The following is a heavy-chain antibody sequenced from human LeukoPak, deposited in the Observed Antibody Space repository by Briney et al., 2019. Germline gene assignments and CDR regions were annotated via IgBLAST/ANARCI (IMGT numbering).Heavy chain of an antibody. D-gene: IGHD3-10*01. Sequence: ASVKVSCKASGGTFSSYAISWVRQAPGQGLEWMGRIIPILGIANYAQKFQGRVTITADKSTSTAYMELSSLRSEDTAVYYCARLIRFGELPTPYYYYYGMDVWGQGTTVTVSS. CDR2: IIPILGIA. V-gene: IGHV1-69*04. J-gene: IGHJ6*02. CDR1: GGTFSSYA. CDR3: ARLIRFGELPTPYYYYYGMDV.